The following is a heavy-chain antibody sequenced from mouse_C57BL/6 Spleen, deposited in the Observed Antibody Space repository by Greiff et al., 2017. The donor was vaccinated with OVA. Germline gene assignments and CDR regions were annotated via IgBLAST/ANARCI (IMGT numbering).Heavy chain of an antibody. Sequence: DVMLVESGGGLVKPGGSLKLSCAASGFTFSDYGMHWVRQAPEKGLEWVAYISSGSSTIYYADTVKGRFTISRDNAKNTLFLQMTSLRSEDTAMYYCAREGGSSYYYFDDWGQGTTLTVSS. CDR2: ISSGSSTI. CDR3: AREGGSSYYYFDD. V-gene: IGHV5-17*01. J-gene: IGHJ2*01. D-gene: IGHD1-1*01. CDR1: GFTFSDYG.